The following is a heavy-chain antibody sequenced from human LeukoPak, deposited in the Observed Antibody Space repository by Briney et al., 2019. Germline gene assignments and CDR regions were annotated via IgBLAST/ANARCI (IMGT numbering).Heavy chain of an antibody. V-gene: IGHV4-39*01. D-gene: IGHD3-22*01. CDR1: GGSISSSSYF. CDR3: ARRHYDSTGRDFDY. J-gene: IGHJ4*02. CDR2: IDYSGGT. Sequence: SETLSLTCTVSGGSISSSSYFWAWIRQPPGKGLEWIGSIDYSGGTNYSPSLESRVSISVDTSKNQFSLKLSSVTAADTAVYYCARRHYDSTGRDFDYWGRGTPVTVSS.